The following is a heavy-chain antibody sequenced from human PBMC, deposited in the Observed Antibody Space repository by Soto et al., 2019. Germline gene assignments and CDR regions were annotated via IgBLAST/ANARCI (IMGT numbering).Heavy chain of an antibody. CDR3: ARRRDDSSGYNLAY. CDR1: GYSFTSYW. D-gene: IGHD3-22*01. Sequence: GESLKISCKGSGYSFTSYWIGWVRQMPGKGLEWMGIIYPGDSDTRYSPSFQGQVTISADKSTNTAYLQWRSLKASDTAMYYCARRRDDSSGYNLAYWGQGTLVTVSS. CDR2: IYPGDSDT. J-gene: IGHJ4*02. V-gene: IGHV5-51*01.